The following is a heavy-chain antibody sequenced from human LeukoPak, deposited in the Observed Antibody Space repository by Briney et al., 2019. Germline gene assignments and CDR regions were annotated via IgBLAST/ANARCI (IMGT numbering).Heavy chain of an antibody. J-gene: IGHJ4*02. V-gene: IGHV3-23*01. D-gene: IGHD3-22*01. Sequence: GGSLRLSCAASRFTFTTYAMSWARQAPGKGLEWVSSISGSGGSTNYADSVKGRFTISRDNSRNTVSLQMNSLRAEDTAIYYCAKGHIDSGGYYYFDQWGQGTLVTVSS. CDR1: RFTFTTYA. CDR3: AKGHIDSGGYYYFDQ. CDR2: ISGSGGST.